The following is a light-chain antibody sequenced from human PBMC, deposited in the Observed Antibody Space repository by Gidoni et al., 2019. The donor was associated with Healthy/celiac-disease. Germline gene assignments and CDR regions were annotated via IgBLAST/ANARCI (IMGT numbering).Light chain of an antibody. J-gene: IGLJ2*01. V-gene: IGLV3-19*01. CDR2: GKN. Sequence: SSELTQDPAVSVALGQTVRITCQGDSRRSYYASWYQQKPGQAPVLVIYGKNNRPSGIPDRFSCSSSGNTASLTITGAQAEDEADYYCNSRDSSGNHVVFGGGTKLTVL. CDR3: NSRDSSGNHVV. CDR1: SRRSYY.